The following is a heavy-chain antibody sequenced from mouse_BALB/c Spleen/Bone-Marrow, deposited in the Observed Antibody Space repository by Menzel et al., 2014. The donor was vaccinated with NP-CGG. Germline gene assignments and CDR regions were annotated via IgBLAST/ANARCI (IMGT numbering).Heavy chain of an antibody. J-gene: IGHJ3*01. CDR3: ARTPWFAY. Sequence: VKLVESGAELVRPGSSVKISCKASGYAFSSYWMNWVRQRPGQGLEWIGQIYPGDGDTNYNGKFKGKATLTADRSSSTAYMQPSSLTSEDSAVYFCARTPWFAYWGQGTLVTVSA. CDR1: GYAFSSYW. CDR2: IYPGDGDT. V-gene: IGHV1-80*01.